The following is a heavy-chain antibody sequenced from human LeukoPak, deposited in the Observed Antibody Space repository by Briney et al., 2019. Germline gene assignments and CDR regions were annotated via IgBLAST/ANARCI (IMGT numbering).Heavy chain of an antibody. D-gene: IGHD5-18*01. J-gene: IGHJ4*02. Sequence: GGSLRLSCAASGFTFSSYEMNWVRQAPGKGLEWVSYISSSGSTIYYADSVKGRFTISRDNAKNSLYLQMNSLRAEDTAVYYCARVARGYGLFDYWGQGTLVTVSS. CDR3: ARVARGYGLFDY. CDR1: GFTFSSYE. V-gene: IGHV3-48*03. CDR2: ISSSGSTI.